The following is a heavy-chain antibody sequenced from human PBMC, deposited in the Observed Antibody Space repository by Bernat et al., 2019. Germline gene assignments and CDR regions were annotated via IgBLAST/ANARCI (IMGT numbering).Heavy chain of an antibody. CDR1: GFTFSSYG. CDR2: ISYDGSNK. V-gene: IGHV3-30*18. J-gene: IGHJ6*02. Sequence: QVQLVESGGGVVQPGRSLRLSCAASGFTFSSYGMHWVRQAPGKGLEWVAAISYDGSNKYYADSVKGRFTISRDNSKNTLYLQMNSLRAEDTAVYYCAKDPSQVAAAGDYYYYYGMDVWGQGTTVTVSS. CDR3: AKDPSQVAAAGDYYYYYGMDV. D-gene: IGHD6-19*01.